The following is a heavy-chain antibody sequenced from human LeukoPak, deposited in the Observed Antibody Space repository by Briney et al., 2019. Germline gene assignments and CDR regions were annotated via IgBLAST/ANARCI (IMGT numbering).Heavy chain of an antibody. D-gene: IGHD2-15*01. CDR3: ARDGWVVAARYYFDY. CDR2: ISAYSGNR. Sequence: GASVKVSCKASGYTFTSYGISWVRQAPGQGLEWMGWISAYSGNRNYAQKLQGRVTMTTDTSTSTAYMELRSLRSDDTAVYYCARDGWVVAARYYFDYWGQGTLVTVSS. J-gene: IGHJ4*02. V-gene: IGHV1-18*01. CDR1: GYTFTSYG.